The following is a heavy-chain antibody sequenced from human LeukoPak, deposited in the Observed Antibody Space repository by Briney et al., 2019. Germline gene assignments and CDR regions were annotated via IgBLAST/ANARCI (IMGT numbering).Heavy chain of an antibody. CDR2: ISYDGSKI. CDR1: GFTFSSHG. Sequence: GTSLRLSCAASGFTFSSHGMHWVRQAPGKGLEWVAVISYDGSKIYYAESVKGRFTISRDNAMNTLYLQMNSLRAEDTAVYYCARWVVTAADIDYWGQGTLVTVSS. D-gene: IGHD2-15*01. J-gene: IGHJ4*02. V-gene: IGHV3-30*03. CDR3: ARWVVTAADIDY.